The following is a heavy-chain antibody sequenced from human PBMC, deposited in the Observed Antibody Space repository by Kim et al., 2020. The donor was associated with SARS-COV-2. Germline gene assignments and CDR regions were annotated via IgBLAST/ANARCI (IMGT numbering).Heavy chain of an antibody. V-gene: IGHV1-8*01. Sequence: ASVKVSCKASGYTFTTYDINWVRQTTGQGLEWMGWMNPNSGNTGYAQKFQGRVTMTRDTSISTAYMELSSLTSEDTAMYYCARGVIPSAMIYYDPMDDW. D-gene: IGHD2-2*01. J-gene: IGHJ6*03. CDR1: GYTFTTYD. CDR3: ARGVIPSAMIYYDPMDD. CDR2: MNPNSGNT.